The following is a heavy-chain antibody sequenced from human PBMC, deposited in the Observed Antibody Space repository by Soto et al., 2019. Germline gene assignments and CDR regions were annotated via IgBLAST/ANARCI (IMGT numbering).Heavy chain of an antibody. CDR3: ARDFNYGDSQYYFDY. D-gene: IGHD4-17*01. J-gene: IGHJ4*02. CDR1: GGSISSSSYY. V-gene: IGHV4-39*07. Sequence: SETLSLTCTVSGGSISSSSYYWGWIRQPPGKGLEWIGSIYYSGSTYYNPSLKSRFTISVDTYKNQFSLKLSSVTAADTAVYSCARDFNYGDSQYYFDYWGQGTLVTVSS. CDR2: IYYSGST.